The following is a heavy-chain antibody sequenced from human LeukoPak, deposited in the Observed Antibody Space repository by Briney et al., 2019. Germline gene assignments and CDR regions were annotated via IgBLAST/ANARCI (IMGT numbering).Heavy chain of an antibody. Sequence: GGSLRLSCAASGFTFSSYAMSWVRQAPGKGLEWVSAISGSGGSTYYADSVKGRFTISRDNSKNTLYLHLRSLRPEDTGVYYCARGSGYFDHWGQGTLVTVSS. CDR1: GFTFSSYA. CDR3: ARGSGYFDH. CDR2: ISGSGGST. V-gene: IGHV3-23*01. J-gene: IGHJ4*02. D-gene: IGHD3-16*01.